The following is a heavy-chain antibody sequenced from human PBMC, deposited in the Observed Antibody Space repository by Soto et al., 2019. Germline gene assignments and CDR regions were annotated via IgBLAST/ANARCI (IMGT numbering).Heavy chain of an antibody. Sequence: QITLKESGPPLVKPTQTLTLTCTFSGFSLSTSGVGVGWIRQPPGKALEWLALIYWDDDKRYSPSLKSRLTITKNTSKNQVVLTMTNMDPGATATYYCACPTVVPAAMYRSFDLWGRGTLVTVSS. J-gene: IGHJ2*01. CDR2: IYWDDDK. CDR3: ACPTVVPAAMYRSFDL. D-gene: IGHD2-2*01. CDR1: GFSLSTSGVG. V-gene: IGHV2-5*02.